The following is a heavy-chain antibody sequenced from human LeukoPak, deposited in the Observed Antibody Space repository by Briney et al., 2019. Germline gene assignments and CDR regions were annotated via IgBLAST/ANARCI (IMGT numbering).Heavy chain of an antibody. D-gene: IGHD4-17*01. CDR1: GFTLSNYG. J-gene: IGHJ4*02. Sequence: GGSLRLSCAASGFTLSNYGMHWVRQAPGKGLEWVAVIWYDGSDKYYADSVKGRFTISRDNSKNTLYVQMNSLRVEDTAVYHCATNRDYGDYSSAIDYWGQGTLVTVSS. V-gene: IGHV3-33*01. CDR2: IWYDGSDK. CDR3: ATNRDYGDYSSAIDY.